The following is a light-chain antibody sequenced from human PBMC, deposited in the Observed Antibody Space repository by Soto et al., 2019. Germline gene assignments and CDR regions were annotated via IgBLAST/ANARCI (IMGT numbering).Light chain of an antibody. J-gene: IGKJ2*01. CDR2: DAS. CDR1: QSVSSSY. CDR3: QLYGSSPYT. Sequence: EIVLTQSPATLSLSPEERATLSCGASQSVSSSYIAWYQQKPGLAPKLLIYDASSRATGIPDRFSGSGSGTDFTLTISSLEPEDFAVYYCQLYGSSPYTFGQGTKLEIK. V-gene: IGKV3D-20*01.